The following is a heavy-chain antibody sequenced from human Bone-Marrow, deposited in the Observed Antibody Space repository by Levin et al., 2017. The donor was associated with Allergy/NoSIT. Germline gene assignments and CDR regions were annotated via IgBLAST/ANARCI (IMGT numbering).Heavy chain of an antibody. J-gene: IGHJ4*02. D-gene: IGHD3-10*01. V-gene: IGHV3-53*01. CDR3: ARLWFGESSLFEY. CDR1: GFTVSSNY. Sequence: PGGSLRLSCAASGFTVSSNYMTWVRQAPGKGLEWVSILYSGGSKYYADSVKGRFTISRDNSKNTLFLQMNSLRAEDTAVYYCARLWFGESSLFEYWGQGTLVTVSS. CDR2: LYSGGSK.